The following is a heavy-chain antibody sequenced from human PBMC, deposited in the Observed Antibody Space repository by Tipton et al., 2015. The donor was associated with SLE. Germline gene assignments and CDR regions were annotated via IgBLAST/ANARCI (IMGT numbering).Heavy chain of an antibody. CDR2: ITGDGSIT. V-gene: IGHV3-43*02. J-gene: IGHJ4*02. D-gene: IGHD4-17*01. Sequence: SLRLSCVASGLTFGDYAMHWVRQAPGKGLEWVSLITGDGSITDYADSVKGRFTISRDNSKNSLYLEMNSLRSEDTALYYCAKDSLYGDYVFDYWGQGTLVTVSS. CDR1: GLTFGDYA. CDR3: AKDSLYGDYVFDY.